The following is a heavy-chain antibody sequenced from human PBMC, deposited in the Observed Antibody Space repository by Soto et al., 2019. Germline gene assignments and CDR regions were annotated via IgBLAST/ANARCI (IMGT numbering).Heavy chain of an antibody. V-gene: IGHV1-18*01. CDR3: ARRAGNWNDVRHFDY. Sequence: QVQLVQSGAEVKKPGASVKVSCKASGYTFTSYGISWVRQAPGQGLERMGWISAYNGTTNYAQKLQGRVTMTTDTSTGTANMELRSLRSDDTAVYYCARRAGNWNDVRHFDYWGQGTLVSVSS. CDR1: GYTFTSYG. CDR2: ISAYNGTT. J-gene: IGHJ4*02. D-gene: IGHD1-20*01.